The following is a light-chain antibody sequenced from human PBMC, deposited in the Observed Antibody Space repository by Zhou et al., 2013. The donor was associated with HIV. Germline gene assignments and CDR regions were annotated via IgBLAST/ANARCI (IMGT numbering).Light chain of an antibody. CDR2: GAS. V-gene: IGKV3-20*01. J-gene: IGKJ2*01. CDR3: QQYGNSPYT. CDR1: QIVSSSY. Sequence: EIVLTQSPGTLSLSPGERATLSCRASQIVSSSYLAWYQQKPGQGPKVLIFGASTRANGIPGRFSGSGSGTEFTLTISRLEPEDFAGYYCQQYGNSPYTFGQGTKLEIK.